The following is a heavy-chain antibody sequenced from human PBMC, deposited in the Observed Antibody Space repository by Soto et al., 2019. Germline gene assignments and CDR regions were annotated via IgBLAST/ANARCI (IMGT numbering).Heavy chain of an antibody. CDR2: IYYSGST. CDR3: ASNPVRFLEWLLFDY. J-gene: IGHJ4*02. Sequence: QVQLQESGPGLVKPSQTLSLTCTVSGGSISSGDYYWSWIRQPPGKGLEWIGYIYYSGSTYYNPSLKRRVTISVDTSKNQFSLKLSSVTAADTAVYYCASNPVRFLEWLLFDYWGQGTLVTVSS. CDR1: GGSISSGDYY. V-gene: IGHV4-30-4*01. D-gene: IGHD3-3*01.